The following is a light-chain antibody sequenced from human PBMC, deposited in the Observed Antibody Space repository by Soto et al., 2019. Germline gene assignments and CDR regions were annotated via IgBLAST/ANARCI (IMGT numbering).Light chain of an antibody. J-gene: IGKJ4*01. Sequence: DIQMTQSPSSVAASAGDRVTITCRASQGINIWLAWYQQKPGTAPKLLIYAASSLQRGVPSRFSGSGSGTDFTLTINSLQPEDFATYYCQHTNTFPLTFGGGTKVEIK. V-gene: IGKV1-12*01. CDR3: QHTNTFPLT. CDR2: AAS. CDR1: QGINIW.